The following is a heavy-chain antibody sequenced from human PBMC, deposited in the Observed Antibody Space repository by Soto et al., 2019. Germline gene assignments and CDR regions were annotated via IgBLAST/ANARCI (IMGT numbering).Heavy chain of an antibody. CDR3: ARDSTASFGLEDYFGMDV. Sequence: ASVKVSCKASGYTFTSYAMHWVRQAPGQRLEWMGWINAGNGNTKYSQKFQGRVTITRDTSASTAYMELSSLRSEDTAVYYCARDSTASFGLEDYFGMDVWGQGTTVTVSS. V-gene: IGHV1-3*01. CDR1: GYTFTSYA. J-gene: IGHJ6*02. D-gene: IGHD3-10*01. CDR2: INAGNGNT.